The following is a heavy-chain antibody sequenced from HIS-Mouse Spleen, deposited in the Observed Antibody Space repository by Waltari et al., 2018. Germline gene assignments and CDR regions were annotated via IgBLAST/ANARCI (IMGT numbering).Heavy chain of an antibody. Sequence: QVQLVQSGAEVKKPGASVKVSCKASGYTFTGYYMHWVRQAPGQGLEWMGWINPNIGGTNAAQKVEGRVTETRDTSISTAYMELSRLRSDDTAVYYCARERTLYGYSGYEILGYWGQGTLVTVSS. CDR2: INPNIGGT. V-gene: IGHV1-2*02. CDR3: ARERTLYGYSGYEILGY. CDR1: GYTFTGYY. J-gene: IGHJ4*02. D-gene: IGHD5-12*01.